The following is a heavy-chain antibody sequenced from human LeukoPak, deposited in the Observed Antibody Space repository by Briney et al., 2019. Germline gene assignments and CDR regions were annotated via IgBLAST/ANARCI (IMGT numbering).Heavy chain of an antibody. CDR3: ARSLVVGATYPYH. J-gene: IGHJ5*02. Sequence: GGSLRLSCAASGFTFSSYSMNWVRQAPGKGLEWVSSISSSSSSYIYYADSMRGRFTISRDNAKNSLYLQMNSLRAEDTAVYYCARSLVVGATYPYHWGQGTLVTVSS. CDR2: ISSSSSSYI. CDR1: GFTFSSYS. D-gene: IGHD1-26*01. V-gene: IGHV3-21*01.